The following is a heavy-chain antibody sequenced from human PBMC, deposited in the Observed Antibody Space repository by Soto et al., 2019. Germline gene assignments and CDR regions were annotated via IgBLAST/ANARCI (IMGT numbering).Heavy chain of an antibody. V-gene: IGHV1-69*13. CDR2: IIPIFGTA. D-gene: IGHD4-4*01. CDR3: ASVSDYRGNDYYYYYGMDV. CDR1: GGTFSSYA. J-gene: IGHJ6*01. Sequence: SVKVSCKASGGTFSSYAISWVRQAPGQGLECMGGIIPIFGTANYAQKFQGRVTITADESTSTAYMELSSLRSEDTAVYYCASVSDYRGNDYYYYYGMDVWGQGTTVTVPS.